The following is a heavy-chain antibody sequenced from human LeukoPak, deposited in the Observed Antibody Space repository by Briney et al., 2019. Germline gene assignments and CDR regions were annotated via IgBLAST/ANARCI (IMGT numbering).Heavy chain of an antibody. D-gene: IGHD3-10*01. Sequence: PGGSLRLSCAASGFTVSNNYMSWVRQAPGKGLEWVSAFYSGGTTYYADSVKGRFTISADNSKNTVSLQMNSLRAEDTAVYYCARQRSSVTIFDYWGQGTLVIVSS. CDR3: ARQRSSVTIFDY. J-gene: IGHJ4*02. CDR1: GFTVSNNY. CDR2: FYSGGTT. V-gene: IGHV3-53*01.